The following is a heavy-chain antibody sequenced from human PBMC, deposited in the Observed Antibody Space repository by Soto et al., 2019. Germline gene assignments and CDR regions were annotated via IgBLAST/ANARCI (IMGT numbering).Heavy chain of an antibody. V-gene: IGHV1-69*13. D-gene: IGHD4-17*01. CDR3: AQTYGDYVGYFDY. J-gene: IGHJ4*02. CDR1: GGTFSSYA. CDR2: IIPIFGTA. Sequence: ASVKVSCKASGGTFSSYAISWVRQAPGQGLEWMGGIIPIFGTANYAQKFQGRVTITADESTSTAYMELSSLRSEDTAVYYCAQTYGDYVGYFDYWGQGTLVTVSS.